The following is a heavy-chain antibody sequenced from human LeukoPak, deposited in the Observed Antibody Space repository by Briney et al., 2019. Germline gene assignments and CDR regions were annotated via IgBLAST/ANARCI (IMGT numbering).Heavy chain of an antibody. CDR1: GFPFETNA. Sequence: GGSLRLSCATSGFPFETNAMSWVRQAPGKGLEWVATIGNTETFYADSVTGRFTISRDNSKNTVNLQMNRLRVEDTAIYYCAKDWIQYNRVFDCFDSWGQGTLVTVSS. CDR2: IGNTET. V-gene: IGHV3-23*01. J-gene: IGHJ4*02. D-gene: IGHD1-1*01. CDR3: AKDWIQYNRVFDCFDS.